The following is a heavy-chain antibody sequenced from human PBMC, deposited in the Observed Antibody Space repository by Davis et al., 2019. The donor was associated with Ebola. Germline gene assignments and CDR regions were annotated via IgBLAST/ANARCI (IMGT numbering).Heavy chain of an antibody. Sequence: SVKVSCKTSGNTFTSHNINWVRQAPGQGLEWMGGIIPISRTSNYAQKFQGRVTITADESTNTAYMELSSLRSEDTAVYYCAWGSSTYYYYGMDVWGQGTTVTVSS. CDR1: GNTFTSHN. CDR3: AWGSSTYYYYGMDV. CDR2: IIPISRTS. V-gene: IGHV1-69*13. J-gene: IGHJ6*02. D-gene: IGHD7-27*01.